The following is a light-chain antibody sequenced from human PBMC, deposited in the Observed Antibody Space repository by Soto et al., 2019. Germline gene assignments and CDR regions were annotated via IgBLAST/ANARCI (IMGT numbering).Light chain of an antibody. CDR1: SSNIGSNT. Sequence: QSVLSQPPSASGTPGQRFTISCSGSSSNIGSNTVNWYQQLPGTAHKLLIYSNNQRPSGVPDRFSGSKSGTSASLAISGLQSEDEADYYCAAWDDSLNAVVFGGGTKVTVL. J-gene: IGLJ2*01. V-gene: IGLV1-44*01. CDR2: SNN. CDR3: AAWDDSLNAVV.